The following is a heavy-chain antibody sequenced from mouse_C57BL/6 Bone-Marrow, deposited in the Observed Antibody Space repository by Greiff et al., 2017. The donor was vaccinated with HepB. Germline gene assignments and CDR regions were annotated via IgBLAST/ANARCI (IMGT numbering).Heavy chain of an antibody. CDR2: IDPENGDT. J-gene: IGHJ1*03. Sequence: DVQLQESGAELVRPGASVKLSCTASGFNIKDDYMHWVKQRPEQGLEWIGWIDPENGDTEYASKFQGKATITADTSSNTAYLQLSSLTSEDTAVYYCTTGSNWYFDVWGTGTTVTVSS. CDR1: GFNIKDDY. CDR3: TTGSNWYFDV. D-gene: IGHD5-1*01. V-gene: IGHV14-4*01.